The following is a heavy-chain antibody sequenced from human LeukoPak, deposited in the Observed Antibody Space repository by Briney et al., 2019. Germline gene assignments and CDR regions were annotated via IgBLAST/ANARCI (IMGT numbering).Heavy chain of an antibody. D-gene: IGHD3-3*01. CDR1: GFTFSSYS. CDR3: AREESGISIFGVVIF. Sequence: PGGSLRLSCAASGFTFSSYSMNWVRQAPGKGLEWVSSISSSSSYIYYADSVKGRFTISRDNAKNSLYLQMNSLRAEDTAVYYCAREESGISIFGVVIFWGQGTLVTVSS. V-gene: IGHV3-21*01. CDR2: ISSSSSYI. J-gene: IGHJ4*02.